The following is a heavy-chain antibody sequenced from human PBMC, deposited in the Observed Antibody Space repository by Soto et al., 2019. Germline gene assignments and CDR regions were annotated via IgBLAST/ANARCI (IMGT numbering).Heavy chain of an antibody. D-gene: IGHD1-26*01. CDR1: GFTFSNYG. CDR2: IWHDGNNK. J-gene: IGHJ6*01. CDR3: ASDLVGASDSYGLDV. Sequence: GGSLRLSCGASGFTFSNYGMHWGRQAPGKGLEWVAIIWHDGNNKYYAVSVRGRFIISRDNSKIRLYLQMNSLRAEDTAVYYCASDLVGASDSYGLDVWGQGTPVTVSS. V-gene: IGHV3-33*01.